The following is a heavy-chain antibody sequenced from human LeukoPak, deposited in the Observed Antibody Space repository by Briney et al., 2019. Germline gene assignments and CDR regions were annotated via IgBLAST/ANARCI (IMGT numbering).Heavy chain of an antibody. D-gene: IGHD1-26*01. J-gene: IGHJ4*02. Sequence: GASVKVSRKASGYTFTSFGISWVRQAPGQGLEWVGWISAYNGHTNSVQNLQGRVTMTTDTSTSTAYMELGSLTSDDTAVYYCARDQVVGATAGTFDYWGQGTLVTVSS. CDR2: ISAYNGHT. CDR1: GYTFTSFG. CDR3: ARDQVVGATAGTFDY. V-gene: IGHV1-18*01.